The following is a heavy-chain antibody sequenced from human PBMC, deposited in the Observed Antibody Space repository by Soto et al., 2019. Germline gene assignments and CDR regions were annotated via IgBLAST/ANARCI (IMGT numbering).Heavy chain of an antibody. J-gene: IGHJ2*01. D-gene: IGHD7-27*01. V-gene: IGHV3-53*02. Sequence: EVQLVETGGGLIQPGGSLRLSCAASGFTVSSNYMSWVRQAPGKGLEWVSVIYSGGSTYYADSVKGRFTISRDNSKNTLYLQMNSLRAEDSAVYYCARDRWGSWYFDLWGRGTLVTVSS. CDR1: GFTVSSNY. CDR3: ARDRWGSWYFDL. CDR2: IYSGGST.